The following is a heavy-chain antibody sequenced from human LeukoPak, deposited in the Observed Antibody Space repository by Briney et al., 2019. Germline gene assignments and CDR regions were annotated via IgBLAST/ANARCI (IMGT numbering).Heavy chain of an antibody. CDR1: GFTVSSNY. Sequence: PGGSLRLSCEASGFTVSSNYMSWVRQAPGKGVEWVSVIYSNGNTYYADSVKGRFTISRDISKNTLYLQMNSLRAEDTAVYYCARDSPYGAWGQGTLVTVSS. J-gene: IGHJ5*02. CDR2: IYSNGNT. CDR3: ARDSPYGA. V-gene: IGHV3-66*01. D-gene: IGHD4-17*01.